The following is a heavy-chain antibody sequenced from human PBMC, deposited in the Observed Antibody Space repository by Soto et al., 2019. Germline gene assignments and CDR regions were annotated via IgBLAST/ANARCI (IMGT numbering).Heavy chain of an antibody. CDR3: ARALRNWFDP. CDR2: ISGSGAST. V-gene: IGHV3-23*01. CDR1: GFTFNNYA. J-gene: IGHJ5*02. Sequence: GGSLRLSCAASGFTFNNYAMSWVRQAPGKGLEWVSCISGSGASTDYADSVKGRFTISRDNAENSLYLQMNSLRAEDTAVYYCARALRNWFDPWGQGTLVTVSS.